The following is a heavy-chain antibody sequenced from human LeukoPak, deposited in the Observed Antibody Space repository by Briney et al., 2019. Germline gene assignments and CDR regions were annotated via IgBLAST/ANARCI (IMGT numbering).Heavy chain of an antibody. CDR1: GFIFNNYE. Sequence: PGGSLRLSCAASGFIFNNYEMNWVRQAPGKGLEWVSYISSSGRTIYYADSVKGRFTISRDSAKNSLYLQMNSLRAEDTAVYYCARGGSRHYGSGSYGNWFDPWGQGTLVTVSS. CDR2: ISSSGRTI. D-gene: IGHD3-10*01. V-gene: IGHV3-48*03. CDR3: ARGGSRHYGSGSYGNWFDP. J-gene: IGHJ5*02.